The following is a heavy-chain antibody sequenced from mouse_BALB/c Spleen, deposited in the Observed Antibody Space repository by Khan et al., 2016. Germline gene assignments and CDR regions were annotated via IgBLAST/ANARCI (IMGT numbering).Heavy chain of an antibody. D-gene: IGHD3-3*01. V-gene: IGHV1S41*01. CDR1: GYTFISYW. Sequence: LVKPGASVKLSCTASGYTFISYWINWIKQRPGQGLEWIGRIAPGSGSTQYNEMFKVKATMTVDTSSSTAYIQLSSLSSEDSAVCFCARGLGYGMDYWGQGTSVIVSS. J-gene: IGHJ4*01. CDR2: IAPGSGST. CDR3: ARGLGYGMDY.